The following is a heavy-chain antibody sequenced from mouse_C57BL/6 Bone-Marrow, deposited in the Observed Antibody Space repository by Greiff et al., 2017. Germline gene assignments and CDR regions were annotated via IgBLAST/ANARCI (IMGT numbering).Heavy chain of an antibody. CDR1: GYSFTDYN. J-gene: IGHJ4*01. Sequence: VQLQQSGPELVKPGASVKISCTASGYSFTDYNMHWVKQSNGKSLEWIGIINPNYGTTSYTQKFKGKATLTVDQSSSTAYMQFNSLTSEDSAVYYCARDYDYDNAMDYGGQGTSVTVSS. D-gene: IGHD2-4*01. V-gene: IGHV1-39*01. CDR3: ARDYDYDNAMDY. CDR2: INPNYGTT.